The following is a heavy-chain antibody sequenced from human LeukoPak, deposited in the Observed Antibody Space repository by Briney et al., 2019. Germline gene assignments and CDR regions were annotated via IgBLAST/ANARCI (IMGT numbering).Heavy chain of an antibody. CDR1: GFTFSSYA. D-gene: IGHD3-22*01. V-gene: IGHV3-23*01. CDR3: AKARGSGYPARENFDY. Sequence: PGGSLRLSCAASGFTFSSYAMSWVRQAPGKGLEWVSGISGSGAGTYYADSVKGRFTISRDNSKNTLYLQMNNLRAEDTAVYYCAKARGSGYPARENFDYWGQGTLVTVSS. J-gene: IGHJ4*02. CDR2: ISGSGAGT.